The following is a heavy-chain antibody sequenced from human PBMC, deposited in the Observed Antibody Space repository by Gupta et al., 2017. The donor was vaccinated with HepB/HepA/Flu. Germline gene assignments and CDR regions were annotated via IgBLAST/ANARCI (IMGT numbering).Heavy chain of an antibody. CDR1: AFTFSDHY. V-gene: IGHV3-72*01. CDR2: IRNKINSYTT. CDR3: VGGRSESDFDY. J-gene: IGHJ4*02. Sequence: EVQLVESGGDLVQPGGSLRLSCAASAFTFSDHYMDWVRLIPGEGVEWVGRIRNKINSYTTEYAAAVKDRFTVSRDDSKNSLYLQMNTLKTDDTAVEYGVGGRSESDFDYWGQGTLVTVSS.